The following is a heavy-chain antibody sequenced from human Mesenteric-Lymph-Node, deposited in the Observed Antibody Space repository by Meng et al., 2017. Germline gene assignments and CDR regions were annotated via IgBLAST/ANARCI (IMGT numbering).Heavy chain of an antibody. CDR1: GGSVSSGGYY. J-gene: IGHJ5*02. CDR2: IHYSGST. Sequence: QVRLQESGPGLVKPSQTLSLTCTVSGGSVSSGGYYWTWIRQHPGKGLEWIAYIHYSGSTYYSPSLKSRVTISVDTSKNQLSLKLTSVTAADTAVYFCARTNYGDYNWFNPWGQGTLVTVSS. CDR3: ARTNYGDYNWFNP. D-gene: IGHD4-17*01. V-gene: IGHV4-31*03.